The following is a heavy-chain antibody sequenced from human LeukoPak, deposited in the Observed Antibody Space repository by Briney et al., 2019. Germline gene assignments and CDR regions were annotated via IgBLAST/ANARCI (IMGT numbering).Heavy chain of an antibody. D-gene: IGHD6-19*01. V-gene: IGHV3-23*01. Sequence: GGSLRLSCAASGFTFSSYVMSWVRQAPGKGLEWVSAISGSGGSTYYADSVKGRFTISRDNSKNTLYLQMNSLRAEDTAVYYCARDHKAVAGAFDIWGQGTMVTVSS. CDR2: ISGSGGST. CDR3: ARDHKAVAGAFDI. CDR1: GFTFSSYV. J-gene: IGHJ3*02.